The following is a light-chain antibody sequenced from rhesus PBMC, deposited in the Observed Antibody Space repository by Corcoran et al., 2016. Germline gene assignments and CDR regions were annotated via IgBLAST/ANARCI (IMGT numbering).Light chain of an antibody. CDR1: NIGRNS. Sequence: SSDLTQPPSVSVSPGQTARITCGGDNIGRNSVHWYQQKPPQAPVLVIYYGEEWPSGIPERFSGSKSDTIATLTISGVEAGDEADYFCQVWDTSRDQYIFGGGTRLTVL. J-gene: IGLJ1*01. CDR3: QVWDTSRDQYI. CDR2: YGE. V-gene: IGLV3-36*02.